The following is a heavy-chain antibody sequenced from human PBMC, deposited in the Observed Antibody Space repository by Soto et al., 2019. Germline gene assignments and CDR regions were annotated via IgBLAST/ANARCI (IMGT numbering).Heavy chain of an antibody. CDR2: IYYSGST. CDR1: GGSISSGGYY. CDR3: ARSTRGYCSGGSCYSGRWFDP. J-gene: IGHJ5*02. D-gene: IGHD2-15*01. Sequence: QVQLQESGPGLEKPSQTLSLTCTVSGGSISSGGYYWSWIRQHPGKGLEWIGYIYYSGSTYYNPSLKSRVAISVDTSKTQFSLKLSSVTAADTAVYYCARSTRGYCSGGSCYSGRWFDPWGQGTLVTVSS. V-gene: IGHV4-31*03.